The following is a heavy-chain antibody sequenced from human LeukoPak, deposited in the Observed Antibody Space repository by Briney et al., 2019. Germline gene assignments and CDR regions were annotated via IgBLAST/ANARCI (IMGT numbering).Heavy chain of an antibody. V-gene: IGHV4-59*01. Sequence: PSETLSLTCTVSGGSITSYHWSWIRQPPGKGLEWIRYIYYSGSTNYNPSLKSRVTISVDTSKSQFSLKLSSVTAADTALYYCASSFCTSTSCYALDYWGQGTLVTVSS. CDR3: ASSFCTSTSCYALDY. CDR1: GGSITSYH. J-gene: IGHJ4*02. D-gene: IGHD2-2*01. CDR2: IYYSGST.